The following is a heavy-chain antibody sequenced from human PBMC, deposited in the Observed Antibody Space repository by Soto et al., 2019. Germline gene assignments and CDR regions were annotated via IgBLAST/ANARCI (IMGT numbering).Heavy chain of an antibody. J-gene: IGHJ4*02. D-gene: IGHD2-2*01. V-gene: IGHV3-23*01. Sequence: EVQLLESGGGLEQPGGSLRLSCVGSGHTFHNYAMTWVRQAPGKGLEWVSGISGSGGSTYYADSVRGRFTISRDDSKNTLYLPMNSLRAEDTAVYYCAKVSRGIGVVPGGLKWGQGTLVTVSS. CDR1: GHTFHNYA. CDR3: AKVSRGIGVVPGGLK. CDR2: ISGSGGST.